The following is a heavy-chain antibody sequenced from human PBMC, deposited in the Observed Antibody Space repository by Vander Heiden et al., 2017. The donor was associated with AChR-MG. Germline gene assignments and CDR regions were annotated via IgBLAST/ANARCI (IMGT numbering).Heavy chain of an antibody. CDR3: ARADGSEKYGIDY. V-gene: IGHV1-2*06. D-gene: IGHD2-15*01. J-gene: IGHJ4*02. CDR2: INPNSGGS. Sequence: QVQLVQSGAEVKKPGASVRVSCMASGYTFTDYYLHWVRQAPGQGLEWMGRINPNSGGSRYAQKFQGRVAMTRDTSISTAYMELNSLMSNDTAVYYCARADGSEKYGIDYWGQGTLVTVSS. CDR1: GYTFTDYY.